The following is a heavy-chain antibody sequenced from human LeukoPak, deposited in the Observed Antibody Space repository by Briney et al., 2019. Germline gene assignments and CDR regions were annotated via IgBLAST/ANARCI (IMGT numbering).Heavy chain of an antibody. Sequence: GESLKISCKSSGYSFSSYWIAWGRQAPGKGLEYVSAISHNGVGTYYANSVKDRFTLSRDNSKNTLYLQMGSLRAEDLAVYYCAREIYGDSDTYYFDYWGQGTLVTVSS. CDR2: ISHNGVGT. V-gene: IGHV3-64*01. J-gene: IGHJ4*02. CDR3: AREIYGDSDTYYFDY. D-gene: IGHD4-17*01. CDR1: GYSFSSYW.